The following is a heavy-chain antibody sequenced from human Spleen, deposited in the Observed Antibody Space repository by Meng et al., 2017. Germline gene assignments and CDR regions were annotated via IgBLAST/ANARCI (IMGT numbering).Heavy chain of an antibody. V-gene: IGHV3-30*04. Sequence: GGSLRLSCVASGFTFGTYAMHWVRQAPGKGLEWVAVISHEGSNELYADSVKGRLIISRDNSKNTLFLQMNRLRGEDTAVYYCARDPNQITTVRGAIDIWGQGTMVTVSS. J-gene: IGHJ3*02. D-gene: IGHD3-10*01. CDR1: GFTFGTYA. CDR2: ISHEGSNE. CDR3: ARDPNQITTVRGAIDI.